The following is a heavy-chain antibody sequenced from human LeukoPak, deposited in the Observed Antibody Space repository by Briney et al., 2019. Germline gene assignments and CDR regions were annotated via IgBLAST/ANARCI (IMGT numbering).Heavy chain of an antibody. V-gene: IGHV3-7*01. CDR1: GFTFSSYW. D-gene: IGHD5-18*01. Sequence: GGSLRLSSAASGFTFSSYWMSWVRQAPGKGLEWVANIKQDGSEKYYVDSVKGRFTISRDNAKNSLYLQMNSLRAEDTAVYYCARTLPLRLWLGGYFDYWGQGTLVTVSS. CDR2: IKQDGSEK. J-gene: IGHJ4*02. CDR3: ARTLPLRLWLGGYFDY.